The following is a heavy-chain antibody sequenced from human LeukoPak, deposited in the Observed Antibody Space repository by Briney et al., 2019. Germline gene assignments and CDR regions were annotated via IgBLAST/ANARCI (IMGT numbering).Heavy chain of an antibody. J-gene: IGHJ4*02. Sequence: SVKVSCKASGGTFSRYAISWVRQAPGQGLEWMGGIIPILGTANYAQKFQGRVTITADESTSTAYMELSSLRSEDTAVYYCGLGYCSSTSCPLDYWGQGTLVTVSS. CDR1: GGTFSRYA. D-gene: IGHD2-2*01. V-gene: IGHV1-69*13. CDR2: IIPILGTA. CDR3: GLGYCSSTSCPLDY.